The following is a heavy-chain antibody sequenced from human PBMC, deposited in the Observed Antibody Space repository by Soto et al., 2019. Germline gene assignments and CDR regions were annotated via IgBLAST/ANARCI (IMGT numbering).Heavy chain of an antibody. Sequence: GGSLRLSCATSGFTFSNAWMSWVRQAPGKGLEWVGRIKSRTDGGTTDYAAPVKGRFTISRDDSKNTLYLQMNGLKTEDTAVYYCTTFGLRWRFDYWGQGTLVTVSS. CDR2: IKSRTDGGTT. CDR3: TTFGLRWRFDY. D-gene: IGHD4-17*01. J-gene: IGHJ4*02. CDR1: GFTFSNAW. V-gene: IGHV3-15*01.